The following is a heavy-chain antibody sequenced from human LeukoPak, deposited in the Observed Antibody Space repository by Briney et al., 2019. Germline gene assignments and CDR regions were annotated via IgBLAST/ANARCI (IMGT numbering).Heavy chain of an antibody. CDR3: ARDVWFGEEGWFDP. CDR2: INPNSGGT. J-gene: IGHJ5*02. CDR1: GYTFTGYY. D-gene: IGHD3-10*01. Sequence: GASVKVSCKASGYTFTGYYMHWVRQAPGHGLEWMGWINPNSGGTKYAQKFQGRVTMTRDTSISTAYMELTRLRSDDTAVYYCARDVWFGEEGWFDPWGQGTLVTVSS. V-gene: IGHV1-2*02.